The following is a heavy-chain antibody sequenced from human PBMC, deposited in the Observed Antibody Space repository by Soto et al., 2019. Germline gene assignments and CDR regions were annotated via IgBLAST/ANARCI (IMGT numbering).Heavy chain of an antibody. CDR3: ARGPRGYVYYHGMDV. V-gene: IGHV4-4*07. CDR2: IDTSGTT. Sequence: QVQVQESGPGLVKPSETLSLTCTVSGGSISSYYCSWIRQSAGKGLEWIGRIDTSGTTNYNPSLTSRVTMSVDASKSQFSLNLSSVTAADTAVYYCARGPRGYVYYHGMDVWGQGTTVTVSS. J-gene: IGHJ6*02. CDR1: GGSISSYY. D-gene: IGHD3-16*01.